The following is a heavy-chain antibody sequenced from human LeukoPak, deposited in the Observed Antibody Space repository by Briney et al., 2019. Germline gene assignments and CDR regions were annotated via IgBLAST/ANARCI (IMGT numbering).Heavy chain of an antibody. CDR1: GFTFDDYA. D-gene: IGHD6-13*01. CDR2: IRWNSGSI. CDR3: AKENYSSSWYPPYYYSGMDV. V-gene: IGHV3-9*01. J-gene: IGHJ6*02. Sequence: PGGSLRLSCAASGFTFDDYAMHWVQQAPGKGREWLSGIRWNSGSIVYADSVKGRFTISRDNAKNSLYLQMNSLRAEDTALYYCAKENYSSSWYPPYYYSGMDVWGQGTTVTVSS.